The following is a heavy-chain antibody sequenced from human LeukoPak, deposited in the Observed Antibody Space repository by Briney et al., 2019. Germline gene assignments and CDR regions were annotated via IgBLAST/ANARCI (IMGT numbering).Heavy chain of an antibody. D-gene: IGHD6-6*01. CDR1: GFTFSDYY. CDR3: AREEYSSSSVDY. J-gene: IGHJ4*02. V-gene: IGHV3-11*06. Sequence: GGSLTLSCAASGFTFSDYYMSWIRQAPGKGLEWVSSISSSSSYIYYADSVKGRFTISRDNAKNSLYLQMNSLRAEDTAVYYCAREEYSSSSVDYWGQGTLVTVSS. CDR2: ISSSSSYI.